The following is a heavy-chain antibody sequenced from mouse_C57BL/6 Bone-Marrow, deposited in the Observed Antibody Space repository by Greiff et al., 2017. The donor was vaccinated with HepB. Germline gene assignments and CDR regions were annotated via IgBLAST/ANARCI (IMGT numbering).Heavy chain of an antibody. D-gene: IGHD1-1*01. J-gene: IGHJ4*01. Sequence: QVQLQQSGPGLVQPSQSLSITCTVSGFSLTSYGVHWVRQSPGKGLEWLGVIWSGGSTYYNAALISRLSISKDNSKSQVFFKMNSLQADDTAIYYCDRRGIHYYGSIYAMDCWGQGTSVTVSS. V-gene: IGHV2-2*01. CDR3: DRRGIHYYGSIYAMDC. CDR2: IWSGGST. CDR1: GFSLTSYG.